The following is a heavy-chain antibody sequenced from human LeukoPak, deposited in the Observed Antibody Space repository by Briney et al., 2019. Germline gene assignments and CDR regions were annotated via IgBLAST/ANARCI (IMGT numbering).Heavy chain of an antibody. D-gene: IGHD3-22*01. V-gene: IGHV3-20*01. Sequence: TGGSLRLSCAASGFTFDHYGMSWVRQAPGKGLEWVSGVNWQGGSTGYADSVKGRFTISRDNAKNSLYLQVNSLRAEDTALYHCARVPRGYYASGGYYWFDYWGQGTLVTVSS. CDR2: VNWQGGST. J-gene: IGHJ4*02. CDR3: ARVPRGYYASGGYYWFDY. CDR1: GFTFDHYG.